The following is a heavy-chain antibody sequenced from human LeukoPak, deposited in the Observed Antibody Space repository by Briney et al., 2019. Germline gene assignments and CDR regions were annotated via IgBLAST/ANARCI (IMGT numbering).Heavy chain of an antibody. CDR2: IKSKIHGGTT. D-gene: IGHD2/OR15-2a*01. J-gene: IGHJ4*02. Sequence: GGSLRLSCAASGFPFTNAWMSWVREAPGKGVEWVGRIKSKIHGGTTDYAAPVKGRFSISRDDSKDTLYLQMNSLETEDTAVYYCTTSTSPGIDYWGQGTLVTVSS. CDR1: GFPFTNAW. V-gene: IGHV3-15*01. CDR3: TTSTSPGIDY.